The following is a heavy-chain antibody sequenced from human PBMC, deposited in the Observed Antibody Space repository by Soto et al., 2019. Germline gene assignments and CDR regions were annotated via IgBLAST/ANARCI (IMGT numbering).Heavy chain of an antibody. Sequence: SGGSLRLSCAASGFTFSTYGMHWVRQAPGKGLEWVAAIWYDGIDKYYAASVKGRFTISRDNSMNTVYLQMSSLRADDTAVYYCARAAVTDYQYHGMDVWGQGTTVTVS. CDR3: ARAAVTDYQYHGMDV. J-gene: IGHJ6*02. CDR1: GFTFSTYG. CDR2: IWYDGIDK. D-gene: IGHD4-17*01. V-gene: IGHV3-33*01.